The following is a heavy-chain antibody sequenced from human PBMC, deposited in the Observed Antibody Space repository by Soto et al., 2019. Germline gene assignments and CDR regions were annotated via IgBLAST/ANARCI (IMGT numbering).Heavy chain of an antibody. D-gene: IGHD1-1*01. J-gene: IGHJ6*02. CDR3: AKDRNWNYGMDV. CDR1: GFTFSNAW. CDR2: IKSKTDGGTT. V-gene: IGHV3-15*07. Sequence: PGGSLRLSCAASGFTFSNAWINWVRQAPGKGLEWVGRIKSKTDGGTTDYAAPVKGRFAISRDDSKNSLYLQMNSLRTEDTALYYCAKDRNWNYGMDVWGQGTTVTVSS.